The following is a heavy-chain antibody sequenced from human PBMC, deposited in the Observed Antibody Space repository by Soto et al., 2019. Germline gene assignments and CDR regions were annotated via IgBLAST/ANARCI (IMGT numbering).Heavy chain of an antibody. Sequence: SETLSLTCAVSGVSIHNSHSFWAWIRQPPGKGLEFIGSVYYSGGANYNPSLKSRVTISVDTSKNQLSLRVNSVTAADTAVYYCGRVVEGATRHTDFDSWGQGTLVTVSS. D-gene: IGHD2-15*01. CDR2: VYYSGGA. CDR3: GRVVEGATRHTDFDS. V-gene: IGHV4-39*01. J-gene: IGHJ5*01. CDR1: GVSIHNSHSF.